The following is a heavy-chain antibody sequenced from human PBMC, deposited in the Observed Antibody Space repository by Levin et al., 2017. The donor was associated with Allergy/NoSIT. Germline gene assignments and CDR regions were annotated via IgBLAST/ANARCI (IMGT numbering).Heavy chain of an antibody. J-gene: IGHJ5*02. D-gene: IGHD3-16*01. Sequence: PSETLSLPFPFLFFSLLLFSFLFLLPPPLKNLEWIGYIYYSGSTYYNPSLKSRVTISVDTSKNQLSLRLRSVTAADTAVYYCARHHANYDYAWGPDACDTWGQGTLVTVSS. V-gene: IGHV4-59*08. CDR2: IYYSGST. CDR1: FFSLLLFS. CDR3: ARHHANYDYAWGPDACDT.